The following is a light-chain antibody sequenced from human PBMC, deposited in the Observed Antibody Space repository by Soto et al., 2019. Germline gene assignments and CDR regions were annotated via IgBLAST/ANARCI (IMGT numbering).Light chain of an antibody. J-gene: IGKJ5*01. CDR3: QQYGSSLIP. CDR1: QSVSSSY. V-gene: IGKV3-20*01. Sequence: EVVWTKSPCTLSFSPWERSTRSFMASQSVSSSYLAWYQQKPGQAPRLLIYGASSRATGIPDRFSGSGSGTDFTLTIIRLEPEDLAVYYCQQYGSSLIPFGQGTRLEIK. CDR2: GAS.